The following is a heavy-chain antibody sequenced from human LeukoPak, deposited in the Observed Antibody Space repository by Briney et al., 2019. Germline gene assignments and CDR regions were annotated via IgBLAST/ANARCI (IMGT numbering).Heavy chain of an antibody. J-gene: IGHJ5*02. CDR1: GGSFSGYY. Sequence: PSETLSLTCAVYGGSFSGYYWSWIRQPPGKGLEWIGEINHSGSTNYNPSLKSRVTISVDTSKNQFSLKLSSVTAADTAVYYCAGYDMSWFDPWGQGTLVTVSS. V-gene: IGHV4-34*01. CDR3: AGYDMSWFDP. CDR2: INHSGST. D-gene: IGHD3-22*01.